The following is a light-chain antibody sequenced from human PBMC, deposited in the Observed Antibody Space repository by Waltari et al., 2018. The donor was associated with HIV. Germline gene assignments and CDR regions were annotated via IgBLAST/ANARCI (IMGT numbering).Light chain of an antibody. J-gene: IGKJ2*01. CDR3: QQYHRVPYT. CDR1: HCRPYRSAHKNF. V-gene: IGKV4-1*01. Sequence: VVTQSPDSLAVSVGETDTLNCKSNHCRPYRSAHKNFLAWYQQKPGQRPKLLLYCASTRPSGIPDRFSGSGSGTDFTLTISTLQAEDVAVYYCQQYHRVPYTFGQGTKLQIK. CDR2: CAS.